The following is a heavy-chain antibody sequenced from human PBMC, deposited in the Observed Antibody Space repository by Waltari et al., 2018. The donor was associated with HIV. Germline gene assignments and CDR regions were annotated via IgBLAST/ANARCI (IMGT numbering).Heavy chain of an antibody. CDR1: GITFSSYS. Sequence: QVQLVQSGAEVKTPGSSVKVSCRASGITFSSYSIHWVRRAPGQGLEWMGRVTPMGKKGNSAPKVQGRSKITGDKVTTTAYMERSNRRSDDTAVYYCASARETMGVDLAFWGQGTLVAVAS. D-gene: IGHD3-10*01. CDR3: ASARETMGVDLAF. CDR2: VTPMGKKG. V-gene: IGHV1-69*02. J-gene: IGHJ4*02.